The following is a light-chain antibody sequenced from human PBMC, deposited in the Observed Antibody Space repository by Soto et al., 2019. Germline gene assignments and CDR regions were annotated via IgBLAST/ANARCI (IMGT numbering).Light chain of an antibody. J-gene: IGKJ4*01. V-gene: IGKV1-9*01. CDR1: QGISSY. Sequence: IQVTQSPSSLSASLGDRITITCRASQGISSYLAWYQQKPGKAPKLLIYAASTLQSGVPSRFSGSGSGTDFALTISSLQPEDFATYYCQQEVTFGGGTRWIS. CDR2: AAS. CDR3: QQEVT.